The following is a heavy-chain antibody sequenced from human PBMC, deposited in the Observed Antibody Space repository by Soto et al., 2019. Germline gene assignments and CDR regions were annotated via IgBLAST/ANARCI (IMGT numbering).Heavy chain of an antibody. CDR3: AGGSGECDWIDV. J-gene: IGHJ6*02. CDR2: ISSSSRDI. CDR1: GSTFSTYT. V-gene: IGHV3-21*01. Sequence: GGALRLSCAASGSTFSTYTINWVRQAPGKGLEWVASISSSSRDIFYADSVKNRFTISRDNANFPVDLQMNSLRVGDAAFCYCAGGSGECDWIDVWGQGTTVTVSS. D-gene: IGHD2-21*02.